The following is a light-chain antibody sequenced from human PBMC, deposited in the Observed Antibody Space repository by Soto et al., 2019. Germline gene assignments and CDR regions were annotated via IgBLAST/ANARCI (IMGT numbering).Light chain of an antibody. CDR2: GAS. CDR3: QQYDNWPYT. CDR1: QSVSSN. J-gene: IGKJ2*01. Sequence: VXTXXXATLSVSPGERATLSCRXSQSVSSNLAWYQQKPGQAPRLLIYGASTRATGIPARFSGSGSGTEFTLTISSLQSEDFAVYYCQQYDNWPYTFGQGTKLEIK. V-gene: IGKV3-15*01.